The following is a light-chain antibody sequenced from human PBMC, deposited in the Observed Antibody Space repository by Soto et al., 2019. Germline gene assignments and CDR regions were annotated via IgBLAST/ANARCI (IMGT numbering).Light chain of an antibody. J-gene: IGKJ2*01. CDR1: QSIGTY. V-gene: IGKV1-39*01. CDR3: LQTFNTPHT. CDR2: AAS. Sequence: DIQMTQSPSSLSASLGDRVTLTCRPSQSIGTYLNWYRQRPGKAPELLIYAASNLQSGVPSRFSGSDSGTEFTLTISSLQPEDFATYYCLQTFNTPHTFGPGTKLEI.